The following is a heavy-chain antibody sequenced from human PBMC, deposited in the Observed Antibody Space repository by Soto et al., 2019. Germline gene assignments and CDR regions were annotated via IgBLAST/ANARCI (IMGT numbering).Heavy chain of an antibody. D-gene: IGHD4-17*01. Sequence: GGSLRLSCAASGFTFSSYSMNWVRQAPGKGLEWVSSISSSSSYIYYADSVKGRFTISRDNAKNSLYLQMNSLRAEDTAVYYCARDGQTTVTTFDYWGQGTLVTVSS. J-gene: IGHJ4*02. CDR2: ISSSSSYI. CDR3: ARDGQTTVTTFDY. CDR1: GFTFSSYS. V-gene: IGHV3-21*01.